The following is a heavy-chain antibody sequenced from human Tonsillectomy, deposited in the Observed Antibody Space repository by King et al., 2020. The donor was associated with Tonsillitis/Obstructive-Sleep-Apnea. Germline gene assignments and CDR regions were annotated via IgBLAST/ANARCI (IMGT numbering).Heavy chain of an antibody. V-gene: IGHV4-39*01. Sequence: QLQESGPGLVKPSATLSLTCTVSGGSISSSSYYWGWIRQPPGKGLEWIGSIYYSGSTYYNPSLKSRVTISVDTSKNQFSLKLSSVTAADTAVYYCARQQSMYYDFWSGYYSTEYYYYYMDVWGKGTTVTVSS. CDR2: IYYSGST. J-gene: IGHJ6*03. D-gene: IGHD3-3*01. CDR1: GGSISSSSYY. CDR3: ARQQSMYYDFWSGYYSTEYYYYYMDV.